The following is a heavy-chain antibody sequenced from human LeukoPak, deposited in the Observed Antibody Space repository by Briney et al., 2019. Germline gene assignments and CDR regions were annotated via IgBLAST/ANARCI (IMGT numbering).Heavy chain of an antibody. CDR1: GFTFSSYS. CDR3: ARDRTYSSGRDDASFDY. D-gene: IGHD6-19*01. V-gene: IGHV3-21*01. J-gene: IGHJ4*02. Sequence: KPGRSLRLSCAASGFTFSSYSMNWVRQAPGKGLEWVSSISSSSSYIYYADSVKGRFTISRDNAKNSLYLQMNSLRAEDTAVYYCARDRTYSSGRDDASFDYWGQGTLVTVSS. CDR2: ISSSSSYI.